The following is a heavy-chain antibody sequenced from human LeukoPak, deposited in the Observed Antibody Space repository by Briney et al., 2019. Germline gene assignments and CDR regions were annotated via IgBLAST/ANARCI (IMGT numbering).Heavy chain of an antibody. V-gene: IGHV1-69*01. J-gene: IGHJ4*02. D-gene: IGHD6-25*01. CDR1: GGTFSSYA. CDR2: IIPIFGTA. CDR3: ARAGAAAAPLDY. Sequence: ASVKVSCKASGGTFSSYAISWVRQAPGQGLEWMGGIIPIFGTANYAQKFQGRVTITADESTSTAYMELSSLRSEDTAVYYCARAGAAAAPLDYWGQGTLVTVSS.